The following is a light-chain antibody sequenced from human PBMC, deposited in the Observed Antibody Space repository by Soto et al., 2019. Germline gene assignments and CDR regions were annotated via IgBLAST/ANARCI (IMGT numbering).Light chain of an antibody. Sequence: DIQMTQSPSSLSASIGERVTITCRASQGINNYLAWYQQKPGRVPQLLIFGASRLQSGVPSRFSGSGSGTDFTLTISSLQPEDVATYYCQKYNSAPRTFGQGTKVEIK. J-gene: IGKJ1*01. CDR3: QKYNSAPRT. CDR1: QGINNY. CDR2: GAS. V-gene: IGKV1-27*01.